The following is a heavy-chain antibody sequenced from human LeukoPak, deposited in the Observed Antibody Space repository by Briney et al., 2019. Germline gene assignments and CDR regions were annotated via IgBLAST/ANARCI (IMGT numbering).Heavy chain of an antibody. CDR1: GFTFSSYD. CDR3: AKDFSSGSLAVALTHFDY. V-gene: IGHV3-30*18. D-gene: IGHD6-19*01. J-gene: IGHJ4*02. Sequence: GGSLRLSCAASGFTFSSYDMHWVRQAPGKGLEWVAVISYDGSNKYYADSVEGRFTISRDNSKNTLYLQMNSLRAEDTAVYYCAKDFSSGSLAVALTHFDYWGQGTLVTVSS. CDR2: ISYDGSNK.